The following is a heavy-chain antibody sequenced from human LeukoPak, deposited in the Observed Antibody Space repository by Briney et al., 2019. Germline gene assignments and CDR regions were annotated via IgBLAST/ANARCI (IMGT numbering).Heavy chain of an antibody. J-gene: IGHJ6*02. V-gene: IGHV4-34*01. Sequence: SETLSLTCAVYGGSFSGYYWSWIRQPPGKGLEWIGEINHSGSTNYNPSLKSRVTISVDTSKNQLSLKLSSVTAADTAVYYCARGLGPYGMDVWGQGTTVTVSS. CDR2: INHSGST. D-gene: IGHD7-27*01. CDR1: GGSFSGYY. CDR3: ARGLGPYGMDV.